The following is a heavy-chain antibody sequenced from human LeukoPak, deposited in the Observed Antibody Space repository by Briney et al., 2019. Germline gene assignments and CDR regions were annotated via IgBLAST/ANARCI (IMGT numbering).Heavy chain of an antibody. J-gene: IGHJ6*04. D-gene: IGHD6-19*01. Sequence: PGGSLRLSCAASGFTFSSYWMSWVRQAPGKGLEWVANIKQDGSEKYYVDSVKGRFTISRDNAKNSLYLQMNSLRAEDTAVYYCAKDRARGVAVAGLAPVWGKGTTVTVSS. CDR2: IKQDGSEK. CDR1: GFTFSSYW. CDR3: AKDRARGVAVAGLAPV. V-gene: IGHV3-7*03.